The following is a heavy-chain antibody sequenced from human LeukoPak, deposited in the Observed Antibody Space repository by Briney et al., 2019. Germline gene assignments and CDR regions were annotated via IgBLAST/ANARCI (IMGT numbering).Heavy chain of an antibody. CDR1: GFTFSNAW. D-gene: IGHD3-22*01. J-gene: IGHJ4*02. CDR2: IKNKTDGGTT. CDR3: TTDLYYDSSGYYSLSFDY. Sequence: GGLLRLSCAASGFTFSNAWMSWVRPAPGKGVEWVGLIKNKTDGGTTDYAAPVKGRFTISRDDSNNTLYLQMNSLKTEDTAVYYCTTDLYYDSSGYYSLSFDYWGQGTLVTVSS. V-gene: IGHV3-15*01.